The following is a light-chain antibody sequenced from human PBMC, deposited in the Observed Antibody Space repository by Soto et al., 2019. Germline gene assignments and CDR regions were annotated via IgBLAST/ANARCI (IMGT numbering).Light chain of an antibody. CDR1: QSVSSSY. V-gene: IGKV3-20*01. CDR3: QQYGSSPFT. CDR2: GAS. Sequence: EIVLTQSPGTRSLCPGERATLSCSSSQSVSSSYLAWYQQKPGQAPRLLIYGASTRATGIPARFSGSGSGTDLTLTISRLEPEDFAVYNCQQYGSSPFTFGPGTKVDIK. J-gene: IGKJ3*01.